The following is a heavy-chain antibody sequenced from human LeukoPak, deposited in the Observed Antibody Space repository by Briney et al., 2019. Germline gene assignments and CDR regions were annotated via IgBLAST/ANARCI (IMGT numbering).Heavy chain of an antibody. CDR2: INHRGST. J-gene: IGHJ3*02. CDR1: GGSFSNYY. Sequence: AETLSLTCAVYGGSFSNYYWTWVRQPPGKGLDWGGEINHRGSTHYNPSLQSRVTRSVDTSKKQFSLKLSSVTAADTAVYYCTTYSTGFDIWGQGTVVTVSS. V-gene: IGHV4-34*01. CDR3: TTYSTGFDI. D-gene: IGHD6-19*01.